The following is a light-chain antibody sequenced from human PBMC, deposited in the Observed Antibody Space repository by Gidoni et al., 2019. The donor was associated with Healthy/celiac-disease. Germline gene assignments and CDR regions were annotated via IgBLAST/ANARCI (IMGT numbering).Light chain of an antibody. CDR2: GAS. V-gene: IGKV3-20*01. CDR1: QSVSSSY. J-gene: IGKJ2*01. CDR3: QRYGGSPPYT. Sequence: EIVLTQSPGTLSLSPGERATLSCRASQSVSSSYLAWYQQKPGQAPRLLIFGASSRATGIPDRFSGSGSGTDFTLTISRLEPEDFAVYYCQRYGGSPPYTFGRGTKLEIK.